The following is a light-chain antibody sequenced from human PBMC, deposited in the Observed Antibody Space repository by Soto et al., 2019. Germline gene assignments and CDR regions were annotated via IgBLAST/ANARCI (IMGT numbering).Light chain of an antibody. V-gene: IGLV2-14*01. CDR1: SSDVGGYNY. J-gene: IGLJ1*01. CDR2: DVT. CDR3: SSYTSSSTPYV. Sequence: QSALTQPASVSGSPGQSITISCTGHSSDVGGYNYVSWYQQHPVKAPKLMIYDVTNRPSGVSDRFSGSKSGNTASLTISGLQAEDEADYYCSSYTSSSTPYVFGTGTKVTVL.